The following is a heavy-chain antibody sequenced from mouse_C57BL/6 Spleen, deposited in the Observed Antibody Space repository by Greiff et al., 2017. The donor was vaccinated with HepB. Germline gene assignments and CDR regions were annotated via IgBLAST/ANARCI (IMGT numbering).Heavy chain of an antibody. D-gene: IGHD1-1*01. CDR3: ARGAYGSSYEWYFDV. CDR1: SYTFTSYW. Sequence: QVQLQQPGAELVMPGASVKLSCKASSYTFTSYWMHWVKQRPGQGLEWIGEIDPSDSYTNYNQKFKGKSTLTVDKSSSAAYMQLSSLTSEDSAVYYCARGAYGSSYEWYFDVWGTGTTVTVSS. CDR2: IDPSDSYT. J-gene: IGHJ1*03. V-gene: IGHV1-69*01.